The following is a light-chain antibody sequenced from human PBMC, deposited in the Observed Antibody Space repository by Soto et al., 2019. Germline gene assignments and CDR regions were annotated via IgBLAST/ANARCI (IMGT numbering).Light chain of an antibody. CDR2: EVT. Sequence: QSALTQPASVSGSPGQSITISCTGTSSDVGNYNYVSWYQQHPGKAPKLMIYEVTNRPSGVSTRFSGSKSGNTASLTISGLQAEDEDDYYCSSYATSSTRVFGGGTKVTVL. J-gene: IGLJ3*02. CDR3: SSYATSSTRV. CDR1: SSDVGNYNY. V-gene: IGLV2-14*01.